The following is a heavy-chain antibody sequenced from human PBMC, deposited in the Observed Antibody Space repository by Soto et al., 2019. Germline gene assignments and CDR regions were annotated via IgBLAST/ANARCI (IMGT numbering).Heavy chain of an antibody. CDR3: ARDRYCGSTSCFYYGMDV. CDR1: GGSISSYY. V-gene: IGHV4-4*07. D-gene: IGHD2-2*01. J-gene: IGHJ6*02. CDR2: IYTSGST. Sequence: SETLSLTCTVSGGSISSYYWSWIRQPAGKGLEWIGRIYTSGSTNYNPSLKSRVTMSVDTSKKQFSLKLSSVTDADTAVYYCARDRYCGSTSCFYYGMDVWGQGTTVT.